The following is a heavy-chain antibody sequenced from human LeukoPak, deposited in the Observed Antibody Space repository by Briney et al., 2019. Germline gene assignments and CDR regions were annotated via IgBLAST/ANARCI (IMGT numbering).Heavy chain of an antibody. J-gene: IGHJ5*02. CDR1: XXTFXXXA. Sequence: XSXXTFXXXATSWVRQAPGQGLEWMGRTITIFGTANYAQKFQGRVTITTDESTSTAYMELSSLRSEDTAVYYCARDRVKTLNWFDPWGQGTLVTVSS. CDR2: TITIFGTA. V-gene: IGHV1-69*05. D-gene: IGHD2-21*01. CDR3: ARDRVKTLNWFDP.